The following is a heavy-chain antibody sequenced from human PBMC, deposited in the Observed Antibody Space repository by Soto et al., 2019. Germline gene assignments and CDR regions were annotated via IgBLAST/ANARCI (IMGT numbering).Heavy chain of an antibody. CDR2: INAGNGNT. Sequence: PGESMKISCKGSGYSFTSYWIGWVRPAPGKRPEWMGWINAGNGNTKYSQKFQSRVTITRDTSASTAYMELSSLRSDVTVVYYCARGVAGPLHWFDPWGQGTLVTVPQ. D-gene: IGHD6-19*01. J-gene: IGHJ5*02. V-gene: IGHV1-3*01. CDR3: ARGVAGPLHWFDP. CDR1: GYSFTSYW.